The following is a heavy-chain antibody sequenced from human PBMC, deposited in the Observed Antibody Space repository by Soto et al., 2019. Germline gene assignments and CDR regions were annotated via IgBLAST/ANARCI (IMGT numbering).Heavy chain of an antibody. CDR2: IKQDGSEK. J-gene: IGHJ4*02. CDR3: ARDRRDYGVRFDY. Sequence: GGSLRLSCAASGFTFNSYWMTWVRQAPGKGLEWVAKIKQDGSEKYYVDSVKGRFTISRDNAENSLYLQMNSLRAEDTAVYYCARDRRDYGVRFDYWGQGTLVTVSS. D-gene: IGHD4-17*01. V-gene: IGHV3-7*01. CDR1: GFTFNSYW.